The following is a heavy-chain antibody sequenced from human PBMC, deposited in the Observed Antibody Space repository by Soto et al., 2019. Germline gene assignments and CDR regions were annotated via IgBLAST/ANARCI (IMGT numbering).Heavy chain of an antibody. CDR2: INAGNGNT. V-gene: IGHV1-3*01. CDR1: GYTFTSYA. Sequence: ASVKVSCKASGYTFTSYAMYWVRQAPGQRLEWMGWINAGNGNTKYSQKFQGRVTITRDTSASTAYMELSSLRSEDTAVYYCAIAKFVTIFGVVFYYYGMDVWGQGTTVTVSS. J-gene: IGHJ6*02. CDR3: AIAKFVTIFGVVFYYYGMDV. D-gene: IGHD3-3*01.